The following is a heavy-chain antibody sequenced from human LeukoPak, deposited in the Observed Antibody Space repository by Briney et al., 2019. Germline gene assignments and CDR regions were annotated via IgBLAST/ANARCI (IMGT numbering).Heavy chain of an antibody. CDR2: INSDGSST. V-gene: IGHV3-74*01. D-gene: IGHD6-19*01. J-gene: IGHJ5*02. Sequence: GGSLRLSCAASGFTFSSYAMSWVRQAPGKGLEWVSRINSDGSSTTYVDSVKGRFTISRDNAKNTLYLQMNSLRAEDTAVYYCATQSSGCPYHWGQGTLVTVSS. CDR3: ATQSSGCPYH. CDR1: GFTFSSYA.